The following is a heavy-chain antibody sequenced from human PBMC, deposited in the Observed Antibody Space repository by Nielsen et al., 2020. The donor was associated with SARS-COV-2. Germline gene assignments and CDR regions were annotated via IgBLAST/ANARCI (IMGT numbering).Heavy chain of an antibody. D-gene: IGHD3-16*01. J-gene: IGHJ4*02. CDR2: ISYSGIT. V-gene: IGHV4-30-4*01. CDR3: ARGGSYFDY. Sequence: DYYMMWVRQAPGKGLEWIAYISYSGITYYTPSLKSRLTILIDTSKNQFSLKVTSVTAADTAVYYCARGGSYFDYWGQGTLVTVSS. CDR1: DYY.